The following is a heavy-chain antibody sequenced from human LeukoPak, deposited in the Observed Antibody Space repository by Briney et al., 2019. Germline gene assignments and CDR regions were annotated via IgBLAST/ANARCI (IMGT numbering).Heavy chain of an antibody. J-gene: IGHJ4*02. Sequence: ASVKVSCKASGGTFSSYAISWVRQAPGQGLEWMGWINPNSGGTNYAQKFQGRVTMTRDTSISTAYMELSRLRSDDTAVYYCARDPIGYCSSTSCYPDYWGQGTLVTVSS. D-gene: IGHD2-2*01. CDR2: INPNSGGT. V-gene: IGHV1-2*02. CDR1: GGTFSSYA. CDR3: ARDPIGYCSSTSCYPDY.